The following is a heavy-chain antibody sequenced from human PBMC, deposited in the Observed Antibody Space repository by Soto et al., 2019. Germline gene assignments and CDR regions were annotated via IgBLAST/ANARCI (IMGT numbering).Heavy chain of an antibody. J-gene: IGHJ3*02. Sequence: AAVKVSCKSSGYTFTSYGISWVRQAPGQGLEWMGWISAYNGNTNYAQKLQGRVTMTTDTSTSTAYMERRSLRSDDTAVYYCARGLTTVTPGDAFDIWGQGTMVTVSS. CDR3: ARGLTTVTPGDAFDI. CDR2: ISAYNGNT. CDR1: GYTFTSYG. D-gene: IGHD4-17*01. V-gene: IGHV1-18*04.